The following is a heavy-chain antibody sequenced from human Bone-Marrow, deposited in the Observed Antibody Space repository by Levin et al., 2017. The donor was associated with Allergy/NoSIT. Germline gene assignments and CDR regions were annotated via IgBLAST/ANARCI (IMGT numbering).Heavy chain of an antibody. J-gene: IGHJ4*02. D-gene: IGHD6-19*01. Sequence: PAASVKVSCKASGGTFSSYAISWVRQAPGQGLEWMGGIIPIFGTANYAQKFQGRVTITADESTSTAYMELSSLRSEDTAVYYCARGDSSGWYEKMDYWGQGTLVTVSS. CDR3: ARGDSSGWYEKMDY. V-gene: IGHV1-69*13. CDR2: IIPIFGTA. CDR1: GGTFSSYA.